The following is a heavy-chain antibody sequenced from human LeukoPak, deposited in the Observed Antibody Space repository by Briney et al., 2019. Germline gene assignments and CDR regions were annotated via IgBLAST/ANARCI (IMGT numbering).Heavy chain of an antibody. V-gene: IGHV3-66*02. CDR1: GFTVSSNY. CDR3: ARAHNDFWSGHYMDV. Sequence: GGSLRLSCAASGFTVSSNYMSWVRQAPGKGLEWVSVIYSGGSTYYADSVKGRFTISRDNSKNTLYLQMNSLRAEGTAVYYCARAHNDFWSGHYMDVWGKGTTVTVSS. J-gene: IGHJ6*03. CDR2: IYSGGST. D-gene: IGHD3-3*01.